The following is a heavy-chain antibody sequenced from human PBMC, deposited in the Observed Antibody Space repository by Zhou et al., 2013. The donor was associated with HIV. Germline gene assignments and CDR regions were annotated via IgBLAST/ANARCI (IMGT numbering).Heavy chain of an antibody. J-gene: IGHJ5*02. CDR2: INTNSGGT. V-gene: IGHV1-2*02. D-gene: IGHD5-12*01. Sequence: QVQLVQSGAEMKKPGASVKVSCKASGYIFTGYFMHWVRQAPGQGLEWMGWINTNSGGTNYAQKFQGRVTMTRDTSISTAYMELSRLRSDDTAVYYCARDRRDRYSGYDSSDNWFDPWGQGTLVTVSS. CDR1: GYIFTGYF. CDR3: ARDRRDRYSGYDSSDNWFDP.